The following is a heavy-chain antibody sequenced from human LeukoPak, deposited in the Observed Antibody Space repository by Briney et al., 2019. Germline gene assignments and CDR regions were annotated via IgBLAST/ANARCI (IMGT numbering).Heavy chain of an antibody. J-gene: IGHJ4*02. CDR3: TRGGGYASPIGY. CDR2: IYHSGST. Sequence: SETLSLTCTLSGGSISTYYWSWIRQPPGKGLEWIGYIYHSGSTNYNPSLKSRVTISVDTSKNQFSLKLSSVTAADTAVYYCTRGGGYASPIGYWGQGALVTVSS. CDR1: GGSISTYY. D-gene: IGHD5-12*01. V-gene: IGHV4-59*01.